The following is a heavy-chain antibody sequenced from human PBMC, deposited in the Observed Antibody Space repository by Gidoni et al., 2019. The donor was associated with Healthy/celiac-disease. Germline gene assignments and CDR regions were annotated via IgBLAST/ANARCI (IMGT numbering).Heavy chain of an antibody. V-gene: IGHV3-13*05. CDR2: SGTAGDP. CDR1: GFTFSSYD. Sequence: EVQLVESGGGLVQPGGSLRLSCAASGFTFSSYDMHWVRQATGKGLEWVSASGTAGDPYYPGSVKGRFTISRENAKNSLYLQMNSRRAGDTAVYYCARGSRRNWFDPWGQGTLVTVSS. J-gene: IGHJ5*02. CDR3: ARGSRRNWFDP.